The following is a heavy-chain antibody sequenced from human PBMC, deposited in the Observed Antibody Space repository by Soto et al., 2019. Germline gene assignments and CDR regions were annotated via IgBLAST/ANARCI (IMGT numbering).Heavy chain of an antibody. CDR1: GFTVSSNY. CDR2: IYSGGST. CDR3: AREPVVPAATHDAFDI. Sequence: GGSLRLSCAASGFTVSSNYMSWVRQAPGKGLEWVSVIYSGGSTYYADSVKGRFTISRDNSKNTLYLQMNSLRAEDTAVDYCAREPVVPAATHDAFDIWGQGTMVTVSS. D-gene: IGHD2-2*01. V-gene: IGHV3-53*01. J-gene: IGHJ3*02.